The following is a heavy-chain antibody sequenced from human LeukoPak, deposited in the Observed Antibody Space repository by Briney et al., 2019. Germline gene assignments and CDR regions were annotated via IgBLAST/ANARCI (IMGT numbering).Heavy chain of an antibody. V-gene: IGHV3-74*01. D-gene: IGHD3-22*01. CDR2: IRSDGSDT. Sequence: GGSLRLSCAASGFTFSDTWMHWVRQAPGEGLVWVSRIRSDGSDTRYAESVKGRFTISRDNAKKSLYLQMNSLRAEDTAVYYCASAKWYYYDTSDYQTPDVRSGFDYWGQGTLVTVSS. J-gene: IGHJ4*02. CDR3: ASAKWYYYDTSDYQTPDVRSGFDY. CDR1: GFTFSDTW.